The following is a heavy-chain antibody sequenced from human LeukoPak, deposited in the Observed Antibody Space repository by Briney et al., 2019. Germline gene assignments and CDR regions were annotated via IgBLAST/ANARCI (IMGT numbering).Heavy chain of an antibody. CDR1: GFSFSSYG. V-gene: IGHV3-30*02. Sequence: GGSLRLSCAASGFSFSSYGMHWVRQAPGKGLEWVAFIRCDGSNKYYADSVKGRFTISRDNSKNTLYLQMNSLRAEDTAVYYCAKGYSSLFDYWGQGTLVTVYS. CDR2: IRCDGSNK. J-gene: IGHJ4*02. D-gene: IGHD6-13*01. CDR3: AKGYSSLFDY.